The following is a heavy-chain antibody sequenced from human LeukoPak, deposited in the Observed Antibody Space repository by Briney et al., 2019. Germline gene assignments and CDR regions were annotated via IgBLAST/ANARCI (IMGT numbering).Heavy chain of an antibody. V-gene: IGHV5-51*01. CDR3: ARHYSSGGRNGEYDY. Sequence: GESLKISCKGSGYSFTSYWIGWVRQMPGKGLEWMGIIYPGDSDTRYSPSFQGQVTISADKSISTAYLQWSSLKASDTAMYYCARHYSSGGRNGEYDYWGQGTLVTVS. J-gene: IGHJ4*02. CDR1: GYSFTSYW. CDR2: IYPGDSDT. D-gene: IGHD6-19*01.